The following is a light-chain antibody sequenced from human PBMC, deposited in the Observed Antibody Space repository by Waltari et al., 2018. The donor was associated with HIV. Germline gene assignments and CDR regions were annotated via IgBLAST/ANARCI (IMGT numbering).Light chain of an antibody. J-gene: IGLJ2*01. CDR1: SSPIGNYRY. Sequence: QSALTQPASVSGPRGQSITISRTGASSPIGNYRYVSWYQHHPGIATKFIIYEDNNRPSGVSNRFSGSKSGKTASLTISGLQAEDESDYYCSSYTDSSVIFGGGTKVTVL. V-gene: IGLV2-14*01. CDR3: SSYTDSSVI. CDR2: EDN.